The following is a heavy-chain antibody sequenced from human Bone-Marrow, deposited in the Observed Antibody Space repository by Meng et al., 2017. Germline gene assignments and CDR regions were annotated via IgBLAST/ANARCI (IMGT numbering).Heavy chain of an antibody. J-gene: IGHJ6*02. D-gene: IGHD6-13*01. CDR1: GFTFSSYW. CDR2: SKSKTDGGTT. V-gene: IGHV3-15*01. CDR3: TTDAAARRTTNYYYYGMDV. Sequence: GESLKISCAASGFTFSSYWMSWVRQAPGKGLEWVGRSKSKTDGGTTDYAAPVKGRFTISRDDSKNTLYLQMNSLKTEHTAVYYFTTDAAARRTTNYYYYGMDVWGQGTTVTVSS.